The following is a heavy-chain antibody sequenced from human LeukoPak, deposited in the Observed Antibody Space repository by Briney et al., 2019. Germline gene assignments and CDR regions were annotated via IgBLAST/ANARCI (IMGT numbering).Heavy chain of an antibody. CDR2: IRGDVGGGGT. Sequence: GGSLRLSCAASGLPFRNYARTWVRQAPGKGLEWVSSIRGDVGGGGTSYADSVKGRFTVYRDNFKNTLYLQMNSLRAGDTAVYYCAKDPNGDYVGAFDSWGQGTLVTVSS. CDR3: AKDPNGDYVGAFDS. V-gene: IGHV3-23*01. D-gene: IGHD4-17*01. J-gene: IGHJ3*01. CDR1: GLPFRNYA.